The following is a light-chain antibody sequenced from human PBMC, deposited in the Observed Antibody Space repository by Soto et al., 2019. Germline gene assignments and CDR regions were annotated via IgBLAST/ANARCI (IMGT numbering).Light chain of an antibody. V-gene: IGKV3-11*01. Sequence: EIVLPQSPATLSLSPGERSTLSCMASQSVGSNLAWYQQNPGQAPRLLIYDASNRATGIPARFSGSGSGTDFTLTISSLEPEDFAVYYCQQCYNWPPLTFGGGTKVDIK. J-gene: IGKJ4*01. CDR1: QSVGSN. CDR3: QQCYNWPPLT. CDR2: DAS.